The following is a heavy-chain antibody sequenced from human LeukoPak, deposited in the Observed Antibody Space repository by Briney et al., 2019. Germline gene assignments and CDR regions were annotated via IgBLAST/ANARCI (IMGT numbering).Heavy chain of an antibody. CDR2: ISSSSSYI. V-gene: IGHV3-21*01. Sequence: GGSLRLSCAASGFTFSSYSMNWVRQAPGKGLEWVSSISSSSSYIYYADSVKGRFTISRDNAKNSLYLQMNSLRAEDTAVYYCARDVRDGYNLPEAFDIWGEGTMVTVSS. J-gene: IGHJ3*02. CDR3: ARDVRDGYNLPEAFDI. CDR1: GFTFSSYS. D-gene: IGHD5-24*01.